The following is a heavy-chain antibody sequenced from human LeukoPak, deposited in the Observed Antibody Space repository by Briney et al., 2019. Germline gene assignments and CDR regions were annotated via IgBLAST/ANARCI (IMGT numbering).Heavy chain of an antibody. D-gene: IGHD2-2*01. CDR1: GGSISSGGYS. Sequence: SETLSLTCAVSGGSISSGGYSWSWIRQPPGGGLEWIGYIYHSGSTYYNPSLKSRVTISVDRSKNQFSLKLSSVTAADTAVYYCARNLYCSSTSCSPGIFDYWGQGTLVTVSS. J-gene: IGHJ4*02. CDR2: IYHSGST. CDR3: ARNLYCSSTSCSPGIFDY. V-gene: IGHV4-30-2*01.